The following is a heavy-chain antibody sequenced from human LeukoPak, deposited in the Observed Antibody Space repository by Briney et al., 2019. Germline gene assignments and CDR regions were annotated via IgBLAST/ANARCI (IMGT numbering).Heavy chain of an antibody. J-gene: IGHJ4*02. CDR1: GFTFSAYS. CDR3: ARDQAYSFDY. D-gene: IGHD4-11*01. CDR2: IGSSSSPI. Sequence: GGSLGLSCAASGFTFSAYSMNWVRQAPERGLEWVSYIGSSSSPIYYADSVKGRFTISRDNAKNSLYLQMDSLRAEDTAVYYCARDQAYSFDYWGQGTLVTVSS. V-gene: IGHV3-48*01.